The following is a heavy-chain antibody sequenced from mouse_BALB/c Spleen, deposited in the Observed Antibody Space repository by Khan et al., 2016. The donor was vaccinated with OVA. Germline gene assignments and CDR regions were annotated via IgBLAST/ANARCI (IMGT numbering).Heavy chain of an antibody. CDR3: ARDGSRYTYAMDY. J-gene: IGHJ4*01. D-gene: IGHD2-3*01. CDR1: GYSITSDYA. V-gene: IGHV3-2*02. CDR2: ISFSGST. Sequence: EVQLQESGPGLVKPSQSLSLTCTVTGYSITSDYAWNWIRQFPGNKLEWMVYISFSGSTNYNPALQSRISITRDPSKNQFFLQLNSVTTENTATYYCARDGSRYTYAMDYGGQGTSVTVSS.